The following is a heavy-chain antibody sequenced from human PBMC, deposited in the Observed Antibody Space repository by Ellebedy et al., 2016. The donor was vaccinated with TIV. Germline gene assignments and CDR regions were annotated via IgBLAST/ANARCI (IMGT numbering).Heavy chain of an antibody. D-gene: IGHD5/OR15-5a*01. V-gene: IGHV3-48*04. CDR1: GFTFSSYN. J-gene: IGHJ6*03. CDR3: ARDLSRAGMVSTSYYYYMDV. CDR2: ISASSDAI. Sequence: GGSLRLSXAASGFTFSSYNMNWVRQAPGKGLEWISYISASSDAIYYADSVRGRFTISRDNAENSLYLQMNSLRAEDTAVYYCARDLSRAGMVSTSYYYYMDVWGKGTTVTVSS.